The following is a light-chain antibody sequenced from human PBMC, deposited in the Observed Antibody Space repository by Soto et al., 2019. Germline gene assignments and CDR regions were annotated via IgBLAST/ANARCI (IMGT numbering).Light chain of an antibody. J-gene: IGLJ3*02. CDR3: SSYTSSSTGV. CDR2: DVS. Sequence: QSALTQPASVSGSPGQSITISCTGTSSDVGGYNYVSWYQQHPCKAPKLMIYDVSNRPSGVSNRFSGSKAGNTASLTISGLQAEDEVDYYCSSYTSSSTGVFGGWTQLTVL. CDR1: SSDVGGYNY. V-gene: IGLV2-14*01.